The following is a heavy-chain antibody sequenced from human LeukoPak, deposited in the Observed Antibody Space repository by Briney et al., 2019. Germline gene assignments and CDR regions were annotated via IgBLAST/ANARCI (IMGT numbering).Heavy chain of an antibody. CDR1: GYSFTSYW. D-gene: IGHD3-10*01. CDR2: IYPADSDT. J-gene: IGHJ4*02. V-gene: IGHV5-51*01. CDR3: ARLMGYYGSGSYYNSPFDY. Sequence: GASLKISCKGSGYSFTSYWIGWVRQMPGKGLEWMGIIYPADSDTTYSPSFQGQVTISADKSISTAYLQWISLKASDTAMYYCARLMGYYGSGSYYNSPFDYWGQGTLVTVSS.